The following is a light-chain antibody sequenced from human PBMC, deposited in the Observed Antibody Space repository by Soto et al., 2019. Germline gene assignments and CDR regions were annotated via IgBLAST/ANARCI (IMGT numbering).Light chain of an antibody. V-gene: IGKV3-15*01. CDR3: PHYNSWPPYI. CDR2: AAS. J-gene: IGKJ2*01. Sequence: EIVMTQSPATLSVSPGERATLSCRASQSINSNLAWYQQIPGQAPRLLIYAASTRATGIPARFSGSGSGTEFTLTISSLQSEDFAVYYCPHYNSWPPYIFGQGTKVEIK. CDR1: QSINSN.